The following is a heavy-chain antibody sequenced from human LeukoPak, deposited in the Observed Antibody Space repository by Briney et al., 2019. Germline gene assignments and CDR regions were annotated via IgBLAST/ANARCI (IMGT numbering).Heavy chain of an antibody. D-gene: IGHD7-27*01. V-gene: IGHV4-61*01. CDR1: GGSVSSGSYY. Sequence: SETLSLTCTVSGGSVSSGSYYWNWIRQPPGKGLEWIGYIYYNGSTNYNPSLKSRVTISVDSSKNQFSLKLSSVTAADTAVYYCASSGDRLSAFDPWGQGTLVTVSS. CDR3: ASSGDRLSAFDP. CDR2: IYYNGST. J-gene: IGHJ5*02.